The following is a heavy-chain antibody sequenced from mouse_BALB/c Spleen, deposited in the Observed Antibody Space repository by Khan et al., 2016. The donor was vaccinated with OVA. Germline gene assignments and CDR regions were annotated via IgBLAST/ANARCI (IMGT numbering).Heavy chain of an antibody. J-gene: IGHJ3*01. V-gene: IGHV1-9*01. D-gene: IGHD1-1*01. Sequence: QVHVKQSGAELMKPGASVKISCKATGYTFSSYWIEWVKQRPGHGLEWIGEILPGSGRNNYNEKFKGKATFTADTSSNTAYMQLRNLTSDDAAVYYCARGNYYGSSSWFGYWGQGTLVTVSA. CDR1: GYTFSSYW. CDR3: ARGNYYGSSSWFGY. CDR2: ILPGSGRN.